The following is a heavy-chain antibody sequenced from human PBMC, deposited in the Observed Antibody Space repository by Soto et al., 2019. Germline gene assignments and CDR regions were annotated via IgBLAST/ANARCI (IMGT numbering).Heavy chain of an antibody. V-gene: IGHV4-39*01. Sequence: QLQLQESGPGLVKPSETLSLTCTVSGGSISSSSYYWGWIRQPPGKGLEWIGSIYYSGSTYYNPSLKSRVTISVDTSKNQFSLKLSSVTAADTAVYYCASPTYYYDSSGENDYWGQGTLVTVSS. CDR1: GGSISSSSYY. D-gene: IGHD3-22*01. J-gene: IGHJ4*02. CDR3: ASPTYYYDSSGENDY. CDR2: IYYSGST.